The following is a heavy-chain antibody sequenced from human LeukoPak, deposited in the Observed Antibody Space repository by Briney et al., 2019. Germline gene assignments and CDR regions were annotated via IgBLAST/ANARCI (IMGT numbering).Heavy chain of an antibody. CDR2: IYHSGST. D-gene: IGHD3-22*01. CDR1: GYSISSGYY. V-gene: IGHV4-38-2*02. Sequence: SETLSLTCTVSGYSISSGYYWGWIRPPPGKGLEWIGSIYHSGSTYYNPSLKSRVTISVDTSKNQFSLKLSSVTAADTAVYYCARVGLPYYDLRAAFDIWGQGTMVTVSS. CDR3: ARVGLPYYDLRAAFDI. J-gene: IGHJ3*02.